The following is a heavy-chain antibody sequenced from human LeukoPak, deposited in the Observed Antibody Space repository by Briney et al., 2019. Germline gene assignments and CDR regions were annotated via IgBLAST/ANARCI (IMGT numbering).Heavy chain of an antibody. Sequence: GGSLRLSCAASGFTFSSYTMNWVRQAPGKGLEWVSSLSSGSTYIYYADSVKGRFTISRDNAKNSLYLQMNSLRAEDTAVYYCARDPGYRDFDYWSQGTLVTVSS. CDR3: ARDPGYRDFDY. J-gene: IGHJ4*02. D-gene: IGHD3-9*01. CDR1: GFTFSSYT. V-gene: IGHV3-21*01. CDR2: LSSGSTYI.